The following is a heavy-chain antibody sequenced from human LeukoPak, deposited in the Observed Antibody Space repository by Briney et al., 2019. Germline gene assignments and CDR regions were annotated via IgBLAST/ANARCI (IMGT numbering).Heavy chain of an antibody. Sequence: GESLKISCKGSGYSFTSYWIGWVRQMPGKGLEWMGIIYPSDSDTRYSPSFQGQVTISADKSISTAYLQWSSLKASDTAMYYCASRYSSSWGPRDAFDIWGQGTMVTVSS. J-gene: IGHJ3*02. CDR1: GYSFTSYW. D-gene: IGHD6-13*01. V-gene: IGHV5-51*01. CDR3: ASRYSSSWGPRDAFDI. CDR2: IYPSDSDT.